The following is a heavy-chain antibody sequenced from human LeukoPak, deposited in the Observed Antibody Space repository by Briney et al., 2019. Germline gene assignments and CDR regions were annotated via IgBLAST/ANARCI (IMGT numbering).Heavy chain of an antibody. CDR2: IYHSGST. CDR1: GYSISSGYY. V-gene: IGHV4-38-2*01. Sequence: PSETLSLTCAVSGYSISSGYYWGWIRQPPGKGLEWIGSIYHSGSTYYNPSLRSRVTISVDTSKNQFSLKLSSVTAADTAVYYCASYGSGSYYMRYFDYWGQGALVTVSS. CDR3: ASYGSGSYYMRYFDY. J-gene: IGHJ4*02. D-gene: IGHD1-26*01.